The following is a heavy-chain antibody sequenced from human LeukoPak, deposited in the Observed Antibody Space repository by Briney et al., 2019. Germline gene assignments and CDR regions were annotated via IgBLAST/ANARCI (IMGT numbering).Heavy chain of an antibody. Sequence: GASVKVSCKASGGTFNSYAISWVRQAPGQGLEWMGRIIPILGIANYAQKFQGRVTITADKSTSTAYMGLSSLRSEDTAVYYCATGEYSYGAPFDYWGQGTLVTVSS. D-gene: IGHD5-18*01. V-gene: IGHV1-69*04. CDR2: IIPILGIA. J-gene: IGHJ4*02. CDR3: ATGEYSYGAPFDY. CDR1: GGTFNSYA.